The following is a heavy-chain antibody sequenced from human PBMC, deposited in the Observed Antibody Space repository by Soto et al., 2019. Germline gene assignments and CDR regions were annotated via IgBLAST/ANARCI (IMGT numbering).Heavy chain of an antibody. D-gene: IGHD4-17*01. CDR3: ARHLSGDYPNSNWFDP. J-gene: IGHJ5*02. Sequence: SATLSLTCIVSGDSIDNTVFFWNWIRQHPEKGLEWIGYISSSGKTYYNPSLKSRVTMSLDTSRNQFSLNLTSVTAADTAVYFCARHLSGDYPNSNWFDPWGQGTLVTVSS. CDR1: GDSIDNTVFF. V-gene: IGHV4-31*03. CDR2: ISSSGKT.